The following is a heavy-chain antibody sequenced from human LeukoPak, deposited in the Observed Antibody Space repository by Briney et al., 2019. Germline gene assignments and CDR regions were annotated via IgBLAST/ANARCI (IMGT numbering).Heavy chain of an antibody. CDR1: GITFSSYW. D-gene: IGHD5-18*01. CDR3: TTVRYRSGFDP. V-gene: IGHV3-7*02. CDR2: IKRDGSGK. J-gene: IGHJ5*02. Sequence: GGSLRLSCLASGITFSSYWMSWVRQAPGKGLEWVANIKRDGSGKNYVDSVKGRFTISRDNAKNSLYLQMNSLRAEDTAVYYCTTVRYRSGFDPWGQGTLVTVSS.